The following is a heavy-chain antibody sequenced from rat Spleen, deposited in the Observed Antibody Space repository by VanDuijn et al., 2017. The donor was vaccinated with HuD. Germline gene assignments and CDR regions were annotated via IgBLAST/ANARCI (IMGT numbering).Heavy chain of an antibody. CDR3: ARHPTYYGFDGDWFAC. J-gene: IGHJ3*01. Sequence: EVQLVESDGGLVQPGRSLKLSCAASGFTFSDYNMAWVRQAPKKGLEWVATISYDGSSTYYRDSVKGRFTISRDNAKSTLYLQMDSLRSEDTATYYCARHPTYYGFDGDWFACWGQGTLVTVSS. CDR1: GFTFSDYN. CDR2: ISYDGSST. V-gene: IGHV5-7*01. D-gene: IGHD1-9*01.